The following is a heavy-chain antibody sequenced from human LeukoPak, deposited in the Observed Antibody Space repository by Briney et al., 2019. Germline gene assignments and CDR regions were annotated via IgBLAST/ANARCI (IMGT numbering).Heavy chain of an antibody. CDR1: GYTFTGYY. D-gene: IGHD6-19*01. CDR2: IIPIFGTA. V-gene: IGHV1-2*02. CDR3: AADWPGIAVAGSPYYYGMDV. Sequence: ASVKVSCKASGYTFTGYYMHWVRQAPGQGLEWMGGIIPIFGTANYAQKFQERVTITRDMSTSTAYMELSSLRSEDTAVYYCAADWPGIAVAGSPYYYGMDVWGQGTTVTVSS. J-gene: IGHJ6*02.